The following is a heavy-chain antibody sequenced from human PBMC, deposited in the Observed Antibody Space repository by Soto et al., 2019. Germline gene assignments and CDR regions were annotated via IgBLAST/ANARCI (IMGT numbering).Heavy chain of an antibody. Sequence: PGGSLRLSCAASGFTFSSYGMHWVRQAPGKGLEWVAVISYDGSNKYYADSVKGRFTISRDNSKNTLYLQMNSLRAEDTAVYYCAKDLYYYGSGRDMDYWGQGTLVTVSS. D-gene: IGHD3-10*01. V-gene: IGHV3-30*18. CDR2: ISYDGSNK. CDR1: GFTFSSYG. J-gene: IGHJ4*02. CDR3: AKDLYYYGSGRDMDY.